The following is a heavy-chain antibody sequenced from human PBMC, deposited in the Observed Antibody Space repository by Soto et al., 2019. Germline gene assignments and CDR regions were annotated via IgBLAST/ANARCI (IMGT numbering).Heavy chain of an antibody. CDR1: GGSVSSGRYY. CDR2: MSHSGGT. Sequence: QVQLQQWGAGLLKPSETLSLTCAVYGGSVSSGRYYWSWIRQPPGMGLEWIGEMSHSGGTHFNPSLKGRVTISVDTSKNQFSVKMSSVTAAHTALYYCARVERGTATTVVDAFDIWGPGTMVTVSS. D-gene: IGHD1-1*01. V-gene: IGHV4-34*01. J-gene: IGHJ3*02. CDR3: ARVERGTATTVVDAFDI.